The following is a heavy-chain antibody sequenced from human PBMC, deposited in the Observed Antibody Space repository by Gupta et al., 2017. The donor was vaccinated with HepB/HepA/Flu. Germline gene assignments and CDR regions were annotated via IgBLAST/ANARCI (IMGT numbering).Heavy chain of an antibody. Sequence: VSWIRQPPGKALEWLAHIFSNDEKSYSTSLKSRLTISKDTSKSQVVLTMTNMDPVDTATYYCARIGQQRENYYYYYYMDVWGKGTTVTVSS. J-gene: IGHJ6*03. CDR2: IFSNDEK. D-gene: IGHD6-13*01. CDR3: ARIGQQRENYYYYYYMDV. V-gene: IGHV2-26*01.